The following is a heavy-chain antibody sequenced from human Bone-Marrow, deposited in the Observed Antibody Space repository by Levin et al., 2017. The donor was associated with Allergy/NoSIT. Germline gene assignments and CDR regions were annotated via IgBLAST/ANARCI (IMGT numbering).Heavy chain of an antibody. Sequence: SSETLSLTCAVSGYSISSGYYWGWIRQPPGKGLEWIGSIYHSGSTYYNPSLKSRVTISVDTSKNQFSLKLSSVTAADTAVYYCARVGNYDFWSGYYTRYYYYMDVWGKGTTVTVSS. CDR1: GYSISSGYY. D-gene: IGHD3-3*01. J-gene: IGHJ6*03. V-gene: IGHV4-38-2*01. CDR2: IYHSGST. CDR3: ARVGNYDFWSGYYTRYYYYMDV.